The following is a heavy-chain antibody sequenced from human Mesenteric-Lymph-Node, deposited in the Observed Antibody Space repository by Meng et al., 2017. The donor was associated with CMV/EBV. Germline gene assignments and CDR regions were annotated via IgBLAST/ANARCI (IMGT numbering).Heavy chain of an antibody. D-gene: IGHD3-10*01. CDR3: ARDEAMVRGVGDY. CDR1: DYTFTSYG. V-gene: IGHV1-18*01. Sequence: KSSDYTFTSYGISWVRQAPGQGLEWMGWISAYNGNTNYAQKLQGRVTMTTDTSTSTAYMELRSLRSDDTAVYYCARDEAMVRGVGDYWGQGTLVTVSS. CDR2: ISAYNGNT. J-gene: IGHJ4*02.